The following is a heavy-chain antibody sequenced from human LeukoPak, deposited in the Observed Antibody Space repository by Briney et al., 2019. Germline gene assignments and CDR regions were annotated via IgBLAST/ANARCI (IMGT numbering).Heavy chain of an antibody. J-gene: IGHJ4*02. CDR1: GFTFSSYA. Sequence: GGSLRLSCAASGFTFSSYAMHWVRQAPGKGLEWVAVISYDGRNKYYADSVKGRFTISRDNSKNTLYLQMNSLRAEDTAVYYCARALGSGKAQPLAGTGGKYYFDYWGQGTLVTVSS. D-gene: IGHD6-19*01. CDR2: ISYDGRNK. CDR3: ARALGSGKAQPLAGTGGKYYFDY. V-gene: IGHV3-30*04.